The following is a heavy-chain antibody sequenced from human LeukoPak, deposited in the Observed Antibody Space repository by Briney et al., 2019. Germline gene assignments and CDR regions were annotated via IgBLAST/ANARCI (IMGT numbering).Heavy chain of an antibody. V-gene: IGHV4-59*01. Sequence: SETPSLTCTVSGGSISTYYWNWIRQPPGKGLGWIGSIYHCGNTNYNPSLRRQVTKSVATSKNQCSLKLSSVTAGDTAVYYCARTIKSENYYGSDPWGQGTLVTVSS. CDR3: ARTIKSENYYGSDP. J-gene: IGHJ5*02. D-gene: IGHD3-3*01. CDR2: IYHCGNT. CDR1: GGSISTYY.